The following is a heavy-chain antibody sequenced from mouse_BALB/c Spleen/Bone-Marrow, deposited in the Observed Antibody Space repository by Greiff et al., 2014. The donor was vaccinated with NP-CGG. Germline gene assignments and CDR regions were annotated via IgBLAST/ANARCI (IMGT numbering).Heavy chain of an antibody. D-gene: IGHD2-2*01. V-gene: IGHV14-3*02. CDR1: GFNIKDTY. Sequence: VQLKESGAELVKPGASVKLSCTASGFNIKDTYMHWVKQRPEQGLEWIGRIDPANGNTKYDPKFQGKATITADTSSNTAYLRLSSLTSEDTSVYYCAGGWLPSYAMDYWGQGTSVTVSS. CDR3: AGGWLPSYAMDY. CDR2: IDPANGNT. J-gene: IGHJ4*01.